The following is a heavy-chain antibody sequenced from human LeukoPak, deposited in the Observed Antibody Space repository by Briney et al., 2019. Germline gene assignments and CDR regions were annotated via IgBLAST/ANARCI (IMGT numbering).Heavy chain of an antibody. Sequence: SETLSLTCTVAVVSRNSDNYYWTWIRQHPGKGLECIGFIFYTGSTSYNRSLKSRVAISTDTSTNQFSLRLTSVTAADTAVYYCAGGKGQQTPDWFDPWGQGTQVTVSS. CDR2: IFYTGST. D-gene: IGHD3-16*01. CDR1: VVSRNSDNYY. J-gene: IGHJ5*02. V-gene: IGHV4-31*03. CDR3: AGGKGQQTPDWFDP.